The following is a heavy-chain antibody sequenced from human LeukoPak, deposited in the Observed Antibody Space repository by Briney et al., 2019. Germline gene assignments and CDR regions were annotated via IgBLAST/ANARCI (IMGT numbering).Heavy chain of an antibody. V-gene: IGHV3-23*01. CDR3: AKDFVVVPGNVNYFDY. CDR2: ISGSGDTT. J-gene: IGHJ4*02. Sequence: GGTLRLSCAASGFTFSNYGMSWVRQAPGKGLEWVSTISGSGDTTYYADSVKGRFTVSRDNSKNTLYVQMKSLRAEDTAVYYCAKDFVVVPGNVNYFDYWGQGTLVTVSS. D-gene: IGHD2-21*02. CDR1: GFTFSNYG.